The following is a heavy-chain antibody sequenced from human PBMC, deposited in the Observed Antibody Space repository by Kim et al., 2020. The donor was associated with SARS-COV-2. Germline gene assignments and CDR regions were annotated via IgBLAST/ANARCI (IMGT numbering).Heavy chain of an antibody. CDR1: GYSLTSYW. CDR3: ASQIIETGGLFDAFDI. V-gene: IGHV5-51*01. Sequence: GESLKISCKGSGYSLTSYWIGWVRQMPGKGLEWMGIIYPGDSDTRYSPSFQGQVTISADKSISTAYLQWSSLKASDTGMYYCASQIIETGGLFDAFDIWGQGTMVTVSS. CDR2: IYPGDSDT. D-gene: IGHD2-8*02. J-gene: IGHJ3*02.